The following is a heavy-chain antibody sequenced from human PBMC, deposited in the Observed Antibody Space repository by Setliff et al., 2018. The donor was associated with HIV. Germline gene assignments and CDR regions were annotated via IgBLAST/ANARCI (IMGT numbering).Heavy chain of an antibody. V-gene: IGHV4-59*01. CDR3: ARARRYGYFNDYMDV. Sequence: SETLSLTCTISGGSISYYYWSWIRQPPGKGLEWIGSIYYDGDATYNPSLKSRATMSVDFSTEFSLKLRSVSAADTAIYFCARARRYGYFNDYMDVWGKGTTVTVSS. D-gene: IGHD5-18*01. CDR2: IYYDGDA. J-gene: IGHJ6*03. CDR1: GGSISYYY.